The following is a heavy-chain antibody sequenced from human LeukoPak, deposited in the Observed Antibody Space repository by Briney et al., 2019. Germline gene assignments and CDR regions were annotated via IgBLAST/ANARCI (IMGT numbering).Heavy chain of an antibody. Sequence: GGSLRLSXAASGFTFSDYYMSWIRQAPGKGLEWVSYISSSGSTIYYADSVKGRFTISRDNAKNSLYLQMNSLRAEDTAVYYCARVQIVVVPAAIRTWGQGTLVTVSS. CDR2: ISSSGSTI. CDR3: ARVQIVVVPAAIRT. D-gene: IGHD2-2*02. CDR1: GFTFSDYY. V-gene: IGHV3-11*04. J-gene: IGHJ5*02.